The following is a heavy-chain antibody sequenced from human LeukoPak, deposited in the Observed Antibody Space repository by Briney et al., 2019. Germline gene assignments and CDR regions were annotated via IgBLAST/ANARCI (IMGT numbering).Heavy chain of an antibody. Sequence: SETLSLTCTVSGGSISSSSYYWDWIRQPPGKGLEWIGTIFYSGATSYSPSLKSRVTISVDTSRNQFSLKLNSVTAADTAIYYCARRRIAAIEYWGQGTLVTVSS. CDR1: GGSISSSSYY. CDR2: IFYSGAT. CDR3: ARRRIAAIEY. J-gene: IGHJ4*02. V-gene: IGHV4-39*01. D-gene: IGHD6-13*01.